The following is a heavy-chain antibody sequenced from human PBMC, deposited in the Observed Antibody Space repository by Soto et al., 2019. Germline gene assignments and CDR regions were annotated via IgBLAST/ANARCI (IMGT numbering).Heavy chain of an antibody. V-gene: IGHV1-46*03. CDR1: GYTFTSYY. Sequence: GASVKVSCKASGYTFTSYYMHWVRQAPGQGLEWMGIINPSGGSTSYAQKFQGRVTMTRDTSTSTVYMELSSLRSEDTAVYCCPRPLSYDFRSGYKHLAFDIWGQGTMVTVSS. J-gene: IGHJ3*02. CDR2: INPSGGST. D-gene: IGHD3-3*01. CDR3: PRPLSYDFRSGYKHLAFDI.